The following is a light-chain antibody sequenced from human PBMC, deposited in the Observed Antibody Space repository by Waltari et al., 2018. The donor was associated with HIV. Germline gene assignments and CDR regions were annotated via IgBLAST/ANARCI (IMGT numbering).Light chain of an antibody. CDR2: DVS. V-gene: IGLV2-11*01. J-gene: IGLJ3*02. CDR3: CSYIGNYTWV. Sequence: QSALTQPRSVSGSPVQSATIACTATPSDLGPYKWVTWYQQNPGKVPKLMIDDVSERPSGVPDRFSGSKSGNTASLTISGLQADDEADYYCCSYIGNYTWVFGGGTKLTVL. CDR1: PSDLGPYKW.